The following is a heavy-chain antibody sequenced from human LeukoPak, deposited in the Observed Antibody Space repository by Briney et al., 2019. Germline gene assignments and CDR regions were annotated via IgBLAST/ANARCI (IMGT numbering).Heavy chain of an antibody. Sequence: GGPLRLSCAASGFAFSSYNMNWVRQAPGKGLEWVSYISYTSNTIYYADSVKGRLAISRDNAKDSLYLQLSSLKTEDTAVYYCVRMTHSGNSFDHWGQGTLVIVSS. CDR3: VRMTHSGNSFDH. CDR1: GFAFSSYN. V-gene: IGHV3-48*04. J-gene: IGHJ4*02. D-gene: IGHD6-25*01. CDR2: ISYTSNTI.